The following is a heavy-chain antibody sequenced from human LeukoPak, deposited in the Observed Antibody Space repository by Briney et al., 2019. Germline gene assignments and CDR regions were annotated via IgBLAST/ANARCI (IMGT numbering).Heavy chain of an antibody. J-gene: IGHJ6*02. Sequence: GGSLRLSCAASGFALSSHWMTWVRQVPGRGPEWVANVNRDGSETYYLDSVKGRFTISKDNAKNSLHLQMNSLRAEDTALYHCARNNGMDVWGQGTTVIVSS. CDR3: ARNNGMDV. V-gene: IGHV3-7*03. CDR1: GFALSSHW. CDR2: VNRDGSET.